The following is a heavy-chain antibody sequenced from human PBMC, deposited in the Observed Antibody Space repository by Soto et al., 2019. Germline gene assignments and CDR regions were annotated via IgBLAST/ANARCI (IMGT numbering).Heavy chain of an antibody. V-gene: IGHV3-30*18. Sequence: PGGSLRLSCEASGFMFNDYGMHWVRQAPGKGLDWVAVISYDGDNKYYAQSVKGRFTISRDNSKNTLFLHMDSLRHEDTAVYHCVKGDLDTAVVNSPDAFDFWGQGTMVTGSS. CDR2: ISYDGDNK. CDR1: GFMFNDYG. J-gene: IGHJ3*01. CDR3: VKGDLDTAVVNSPDAFDF. D-gene: IGHD5-18*01.